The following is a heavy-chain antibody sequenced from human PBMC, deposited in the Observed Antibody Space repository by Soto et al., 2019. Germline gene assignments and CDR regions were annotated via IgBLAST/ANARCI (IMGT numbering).Heavy chain of an antibody. V-gene: IGHV3-23*01. CDR1: GIPFSDFA. D-gene: IGHD3-22*01. J-gene: IGHJ4*02. CDR2: ISGSGGTK. CDR3: ATPGLYYFDSTGTFDY. Sequence: VGSLRPSCAASGIPFSDFAMSWVRQAPGKGLEWVAAISGSGGTKFYADSLKGRLTISRDNSKSTLYLQMDTLRVEDTAVYYCATPGLYYFDSTGTFDYWGQGTLVTVSS.